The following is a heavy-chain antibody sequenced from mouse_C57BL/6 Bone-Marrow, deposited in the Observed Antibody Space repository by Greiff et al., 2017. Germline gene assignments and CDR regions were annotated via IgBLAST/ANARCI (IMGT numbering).Heavy chain of an antibody. J-gene: IGHJ3*01. V-gene: IGHV2-6-1*01. CDR1: GFSLTSYG. Sequence: QVQLKESGPGLVAPSQSLSITCTVSGFSLTSYGVHWVRQPPGKGLEWLVVIWSDGSTTYNSALKSRLSISKDNSKSQVFLKMNSLQTDDTAMYYGARQEGYGRSLAWFAGWGQGTMVTVSA. D-gene: IGHD1-1*01. CDR3: ARQEGYGRSLAWFAG. CDR2: IWSDGST.